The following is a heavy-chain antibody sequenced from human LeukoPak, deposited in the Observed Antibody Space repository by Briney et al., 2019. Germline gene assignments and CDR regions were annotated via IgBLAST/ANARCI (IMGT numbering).Heavy chain of an antibody. V-gene: IGHV4-59*08. J-gene: IGHJ5*02. Sequence: SETLSLTCTVSGGSISSYYWSWIRQPPGKGLEWIGYIYSSGTTNYNPSLKSRVTISVDTSKNQFSLKLSSVTAADTAVYYSARHHGSGSYYKVWFDPWGQGTLVTVSS. D-gene: IGHD3-10*01. CDR2: IYSSGTT. CDR3: ARHHGSGSYYKVWFDP. CDR1: GGSISSYY.